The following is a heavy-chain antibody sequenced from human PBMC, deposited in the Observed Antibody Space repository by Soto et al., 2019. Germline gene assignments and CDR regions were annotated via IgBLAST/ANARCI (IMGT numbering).Heavy chain of an antibody. J-gene: IGHJ5*02. V-gene: IGHV1-69*13. Sequence: SVKVSCKASGGTFSSYAISWVRQAPGQGLEWMGGIIPIFGTANYAQKFQGRVTITADESTSTAYMELSSLRSEDTAVYYCARGINCSGGSCYGWFDPWGQGTLVTVSS. D-gene: IGHD2-15*01. CDR2: IIPIFGTA. CDR3: ARGINCSGGSCYGWFDP. CDR1: GGTFSSYA.